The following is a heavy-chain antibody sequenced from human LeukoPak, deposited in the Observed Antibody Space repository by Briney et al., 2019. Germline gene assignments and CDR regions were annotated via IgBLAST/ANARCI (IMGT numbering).Heavy chain of an antibody. J-gene: IGHJ4*02. D-gene: IGHD3-10*01. V-gene: IGHV3-23*01. CDR3: AKDLSPPSPAMVRGWSPDY. CDR1: GFTFSSYA. CDR2: ISGSGSST. Sequence: PGGSLTLSCAASGFTFSSYAMIWVGQARGKGLEWVSAISGSGSSTSYADSVKGRFTISRDNSKNTLYLQMNSLRAEDTAVYYCAKDLSPPSPAMVRGWSPDYWGQGTLVTVSS.